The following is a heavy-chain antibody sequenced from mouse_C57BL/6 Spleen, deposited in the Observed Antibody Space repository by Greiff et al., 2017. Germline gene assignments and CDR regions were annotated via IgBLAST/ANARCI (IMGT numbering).Heavy chain of an antibody. CDR1: GYTFTSYW. D-gene: IGHD2-4*01. Sequence: QVQLQQPGAELVKPGASVKMSCKASGYTFTSYWITWVKQRPGQGLEWIGDIYPGSGSTNYNEKFKSKATLTVDTSSSTAYMQLSSLTSEDSAVYYCARRDDYGGYYYAMDYWGQGTSVTVSS. J-gene: IGHJ4*01. CDR3: ARRDDYGGYYYAMDY. V-gene: IGHV1-55*01. CDR2: IYPGSGST.